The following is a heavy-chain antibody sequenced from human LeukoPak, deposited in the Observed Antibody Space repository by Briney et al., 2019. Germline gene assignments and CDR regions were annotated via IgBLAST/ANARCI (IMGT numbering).Heavy chain of an antibody. Sequence: QPGGSLRLSCAASGFTFSSYAMSWVRQAPGKGLEWVSAISGSGGSTYYADSVKGRFTISRDNSKNTLYLQMNSLRAEDTAVYYCAKTVVSHYYDTSGYFDYWGKGTLVTVSS. J-gene: IGHJ4*02. CDR2: ISGSGGST. V-gene: IGHV3-23*01. CDR3: AKTVVSHYYDTSGYFDY. CDR1: GFTFSSYA. D-gene: IGHD3-22*01.